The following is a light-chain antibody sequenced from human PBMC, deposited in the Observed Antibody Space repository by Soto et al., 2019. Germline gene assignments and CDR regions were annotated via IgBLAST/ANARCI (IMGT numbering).Light chain of an antibody. J-gene: IGLJ1*01. CDR2: EVN. V-gene: IGLV2-8*01. CDR3: SSYAGSSNV. CDR1: SSDVGGYNY. Sequence: QSALTQPPSASGSPGQSVAISCTGTSSDVGGYNYVSWYQQHPGKAPKLMIYEVNKRPSGVPDRFSGSKSGNTASLTVSGVQAEDEADYYCSSYAGSSNVVGTGTKLTVL.